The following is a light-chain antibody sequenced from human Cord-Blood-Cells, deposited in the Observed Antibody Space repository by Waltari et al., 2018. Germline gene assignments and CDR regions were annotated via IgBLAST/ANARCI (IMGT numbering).Light chain of an antibody. CDR3: QQRSNWIT. CDR2: DAS. CDR1: QSVSSY. Sequence: EIVLTQSPATLSLSPGTRATLPCRASQSVSSYLAWYQQKPGQAPRLLIYDASNRATGIPARFSGSGSGTDFTLTISSLEPEDFAVYYCQQRSNWITFGQGTRLEIK. J-gene: IGKJ5*01. V-gene: IGKV3-11*01.